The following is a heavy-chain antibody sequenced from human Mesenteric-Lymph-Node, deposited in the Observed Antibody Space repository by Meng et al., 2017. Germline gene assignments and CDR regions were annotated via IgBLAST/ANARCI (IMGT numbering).Heavy chain of an antibody. D-gene: IGHD2-15*01. CDR2: IYYSGNT. V-gene: IGHV4-30-4*01. J-gene: IGHJ5*02. CDR1: GGSMSSGDYF. Sequence: QGQVQASGPGLVKPSQTLSLTCTVSGGSMSSGDYFWKWIRQPPGKGLEWIGYIYYSGNTYYNPSLKSRVTISIDTSKNQFSLKLNSVTAADTAVYYCARGGYDLNWFDPWGQGTLVTVSS. CDR3: ARGGYDLNWFDP.